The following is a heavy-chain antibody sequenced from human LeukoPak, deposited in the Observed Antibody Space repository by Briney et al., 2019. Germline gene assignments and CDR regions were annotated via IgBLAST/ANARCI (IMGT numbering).Heavy chain of an antibody. J-gene: IGHJ4*02. CDR3: ARGEQWLARY. D-gene: IGHD6-19*01. CDR1: GYSFTDYY. CDR2: INPNSGDT. Sequence: ASVKVSCKASGYSFTDYYIHWVRQAPGQGLEWMGWINPNSGDTNYAQNLHGRVTVTRDWSINTAYLEVSSLKSDDTVVFYCARGEQWLARYWGQGTLVTVSS. V-gene: IGHV1-2*02.